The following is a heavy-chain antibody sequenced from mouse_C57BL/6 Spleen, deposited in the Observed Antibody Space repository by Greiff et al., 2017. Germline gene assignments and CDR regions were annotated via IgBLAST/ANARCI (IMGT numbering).Heavy chain of an antibody. CDR1: GYTFTDYY. Sequence: QVQLQQSGAELVRPGASVKLSCKASGYTFTDYYINWVKQRPGQGLEWIARIYPGSGNTYYNEKFKGKATLTAEKSSSTAYMQLSSLTSEDSAVYFCARGDGYGGFAYWGQGTLVTVSA. J-gene: IGHJ3*01. V-gene: IGHV1-76*01. D-gene: IGHD2-2*01. CDR3: ARGDGYGGFAY. CDR2: IYPGSGNT.